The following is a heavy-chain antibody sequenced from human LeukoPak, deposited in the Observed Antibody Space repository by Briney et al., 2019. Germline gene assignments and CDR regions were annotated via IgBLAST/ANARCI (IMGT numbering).Heavy chain of an antibody. J-gene: IGHJ3*02. V-gene: IGHV1-2*02. CDR2: INLNSGDT. CDR1: GYTFTGYY. CDR3: AREGSSLLGGAFDI. Sequence: ASVKVSCKASGYTFTGYYMHWVRQAPGQGLEWMGWINLNSGDTNYTQKFQGRVSMTRDTSISTAYMELSRLRSDDTAMYYCAREGSSLLGGAFDIWGQGTMVTVSS. D-gene: IGHD6-13*01.